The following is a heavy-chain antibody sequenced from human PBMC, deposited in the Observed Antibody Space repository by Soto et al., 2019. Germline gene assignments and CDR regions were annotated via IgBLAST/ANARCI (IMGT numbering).Heavy chain of an antibody. J-gene: IGHJ6*02. CDR2: IIPIFGTA. CDR1: GGTFSSYA. CDR3: ARERVRSGYYYYGMDV. Sequence: ASVKVSCKASGGTFSSYAISWVRQAPGQGLEWMGGIIPIFGTANYAQKFQGRVTITADKSTSTAYMELSSLRSEDTAVYYCARERVRSGYYYYGMDVWGQGXTVTVYS. V-gene: IGHV1-69*06.